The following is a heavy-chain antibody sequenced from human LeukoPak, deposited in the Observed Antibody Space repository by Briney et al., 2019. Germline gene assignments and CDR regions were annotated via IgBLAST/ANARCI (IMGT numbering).Heavy chain of an antibody. Sequence: GGSLRLSCAASGFTFSSYSMNWVRQAPGKGLEWVGRIKSKTDGGTTDYAAPVKGRFTISRDDSKNTLYLQMNSLKTEDTAVYYCTTHSMEDLTSVDYWGQGTLVTVSS. D-gene: IGHD3-3*02. J-gene: IGHJ4*02. CDR1: GFTFSSYS. CDR3: TTHSMEDLTSVDY. CDR2: IKSKTDGGTT. V-gene: IGHV3-15*01.